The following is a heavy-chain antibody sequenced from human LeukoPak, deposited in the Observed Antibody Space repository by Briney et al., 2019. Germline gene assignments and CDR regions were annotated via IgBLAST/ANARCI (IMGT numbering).Heavy chain of an antibody. CDR2: ISGSVASA. CDR3: AKDLGSGYYYVLDY. CDR1: GFIFSNYA. V-gene: IGHV3-23*01. J-gene: IGHJ4*02. D-gene: IGHD3-22*01. Sequence: PGGSLRLSCAASGFIFSNYAMSWVRQAPGKGLEWVSTISGSVASAFYADSVKGRFTISRDNPKNTLYLQMNSLRAEDTAVYYCAKDLGSGYYYVLDYWGQGTLVTVSS.